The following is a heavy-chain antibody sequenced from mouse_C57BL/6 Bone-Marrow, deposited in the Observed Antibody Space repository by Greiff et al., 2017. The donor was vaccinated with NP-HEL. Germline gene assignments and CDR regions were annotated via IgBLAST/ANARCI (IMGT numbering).Heavy chain of an antibody. CDR1: GYSITSGYY. CDR2: ISYDGSN. D-gene: IGHD2-1*01. J-gene: IGHJ3*01. V-gene: IGHV3-6*01. Sequence: EVKLEESGPGLVKPSQSLSLTCSVTGYSITSGYYWNWIRQFPGNKLEWMGYISYDGSNNYNPSLKNRISITRDTSKNQFFLKLNSVTTEDTATYYCARDPIYYGNYPFAYWGQGTLVTVSA. CDR3: ARDPIYYGNYPFAY.